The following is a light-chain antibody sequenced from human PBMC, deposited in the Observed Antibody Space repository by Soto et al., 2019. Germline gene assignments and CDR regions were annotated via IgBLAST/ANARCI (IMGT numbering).Light chain of an antibody. V-gene: IGKV3-15*01. Sequence: EIVLTQSPATLSVSPGERATLSCRASQSVNQKLGWYQQKPGQAPRLLIYVASYRATGIPARFSGSGSGTEYTLTISNLQAQDFAVYYCQQFNNWPHIFGQGTRLEIK. CDR2: VAS. CDR1: QSVNQK. J-gene: IGKJ2*01. CDR3: QQFNNWPHI.